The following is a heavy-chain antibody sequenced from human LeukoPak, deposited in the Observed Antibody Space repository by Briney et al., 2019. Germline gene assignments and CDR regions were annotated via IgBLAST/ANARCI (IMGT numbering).Heavy chain of an antibody. Sequence: GGSLKLSCAASGFIFSGSTMHWVRQAPGKGLEWVGRIRNKANNYATAYGESMKGRFTISRDDSKSIAYLQLNSLKIEDSALYYCVRDNTQWRGQDYWGQGTLVTVSS. CDR3: VRDNTQWRGQDY. CDR2: IRNKANNYAT. J-gene: IGHJ4*02. CDR1: GFIFSGST. V-gene: IGHV3-73*01. D-gene: IGHD6-19*01.